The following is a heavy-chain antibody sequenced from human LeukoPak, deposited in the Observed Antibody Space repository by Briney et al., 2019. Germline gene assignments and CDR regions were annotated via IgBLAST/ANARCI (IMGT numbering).Heavy chain of an antibody. Sequence: SETLSLTCTVSGGSISSYYWSWIRQPPGKGLEWIGYIYYSGSTNYNPSLKSRVTISVDTSKNQFSLKLSSVTAADTAVYYCAWYSGGGYCSSTSCLDAFDIWGQGTMVTVSS. CDR3: AWYSGGGYCSSTSCLDAFDI. J-gene: IGHJ3*02. V-gene: IGHV4-59*12. CDR2: IYYSGST. CDR1: GGSISSYY. D-gene: IGHD2-2*01.